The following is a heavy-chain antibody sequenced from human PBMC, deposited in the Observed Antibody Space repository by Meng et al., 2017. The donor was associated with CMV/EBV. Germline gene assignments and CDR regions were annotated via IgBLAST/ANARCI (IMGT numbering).Heavy chain of an antibody. CDR1: GYTFTSYD. J-gene: IGHJ6*02. Sequence: ASVTVSCKASGYTFTSYDINWVRQATGQGLEWMGWMNPNSGNTGYAQKFQGRVTMTRNTSISTAYMELSSLRSEDTAVYYCARGPEHAANDIVVVPAARTGTYYYYDMDVWGQGTTVTVSS. V-gene: IGHV1-8*01. CDR3: ARGPEHAANDIVVVPAARTGTYYYYDMDV. CDR2: MNPNSGNT. D-gene: IGHD2-2*01.